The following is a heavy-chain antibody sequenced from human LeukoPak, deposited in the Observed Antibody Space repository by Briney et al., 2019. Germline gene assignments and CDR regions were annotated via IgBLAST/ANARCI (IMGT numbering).Heavy chain of an antibody. J-gene: IGHJ6*03. Sequence: PGGSLRLSCAASGFTFSSYAMSWVRQAPGKGLEWVSAISGSGGSTYYADSVKGRFTISRDNSKNTLYLQMNSLRAEDTAVYYCAKVAGITIFGVYYYMDVWGKGTTVTVSS. D-gene: IGHD3-3*01. CDR3: AKVAGITIFGVYYYMDV. CDR1: GFTFSSYA. V-gene: IGHV3-23*01. CDR2: ISGSGGST.